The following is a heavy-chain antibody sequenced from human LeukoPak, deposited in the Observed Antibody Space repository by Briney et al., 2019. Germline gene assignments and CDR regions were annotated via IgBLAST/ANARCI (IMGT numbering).Heavy chain of an antibody. Sequence: GGSLRLSCAASGFTFSSYAMSWVRQAPGKGLEWVSGISGSGDNTYYADSVKGRFTISRDNSKNTLYVQVNSLGTEDTAAYYCAKGSYYDSSGSFYFDYWGQGTLVTVPS. CDR1: GFTFSSYA. CDR3: AKGSYYDSSGSFYFDY. D-gene: IGHD3-22*01. V-gene: IGHV3-23*01. J-gene: IGHJ4*02. CDR2: ISGSGDNT.